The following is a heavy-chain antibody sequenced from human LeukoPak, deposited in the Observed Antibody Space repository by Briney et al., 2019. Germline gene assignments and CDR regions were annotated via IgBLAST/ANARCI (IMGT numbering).Heavy chain of an antibody. CDR2: ISSSSSYI. Sequence: GGSVRLSCAASGFTFSSYSMNWVRQAPGKGLEWVSSISSSSSYIYYADSVKGRFTISRDNAKNSLYLQMNSLRAEDTAVYYCAIPPLSGTGSSRPLAGMDVWGQGTTVTVSS. J-gene: IGHJ6*02. D-gene: IGHD3-10*01. CDR3: AIPPLSGTGSSRPLAGMDV. V-gene: IGHV3-21*01. CDR1: GFTFSSYS.